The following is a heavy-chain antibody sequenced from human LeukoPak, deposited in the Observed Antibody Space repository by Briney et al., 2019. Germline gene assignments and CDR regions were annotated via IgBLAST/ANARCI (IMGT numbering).Heavy chain of an antibody. Sequence: GGSLRLSCAASGFTVSSNYMSWVRQAPGKGLEWVSVIYSGGSTYYADSVKGRFTISRDNSKSTLYLQMGSLRAEDMAVYYCARAHRGVMSRSDYWGQGTLVTVSS. V-gene: IGHV3-53*05. CDR3: ARAHRGVMSRSDY. CDR2: IYSGGST. CDR1: GFTVSSNY. D-gene: IGHD3-10*01. J-gene: IGHJ4*02.